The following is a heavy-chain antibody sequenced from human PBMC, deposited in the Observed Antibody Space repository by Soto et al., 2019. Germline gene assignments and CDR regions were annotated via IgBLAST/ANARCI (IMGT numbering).Heavy chain of an antibody. CDR2: IYPGDSDT. V-gene: IGHV5-51*01. CDR1: GYIFTSYW. Sequence: LGESLKISCKGSGYIFTSYWIGWVRQMPGKGLEWMGVIYPGDSDTRYSPSLQGQVTISADKSITTAYLQWSSLKASDTAVYYCMRRADTDMTYDYWGQGTLVTVSS. CDR3: MRRADTDMTYDY. J-gene: IGHJ4*02. D-gene: IGHD5-18*01.